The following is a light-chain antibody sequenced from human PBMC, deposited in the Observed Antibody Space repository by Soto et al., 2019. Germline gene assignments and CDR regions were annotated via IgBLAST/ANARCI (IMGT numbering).Light chain of an antibody. V-gene: IGLV2-14*01. CDR3: SSYTSSSTVV. J-gene: IGLJ2*01. Sequence: QSALTQPASVSGSPGQSITISCTGTSSDVGGYNYVSWYQQHPGNAPKLMIYDVSNRPSGGSNRCSGSKSGNTASLTISGLQAEDEADYYCSSYTSSSTVVFGGGTKLTVL. CDR2: DVS. CDR1: SSDVGGYNY.